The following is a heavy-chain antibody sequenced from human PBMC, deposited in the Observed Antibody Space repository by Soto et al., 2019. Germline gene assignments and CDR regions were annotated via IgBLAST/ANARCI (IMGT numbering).Heavy chain of an antibody. Sequence: QVQLQESGPGLVKPSQTLSLTCTVSGGSISSGSYYWSWIRQHPGKGLEWIGYIYYSESTYYNPSLKSRVTLSVNTSKDQVPLKLSSVSAADTAVYYWARDQAVGWSSYWGQGTLVTVPS. J-gene: IGHJ4*02. CDR1: GGSISSGSYY. CDR2: IYYSEST. D-gene: IGHD1-26*01. CDR3: ARDQAVGWSSY. V-gene: IGHV4-31*03.